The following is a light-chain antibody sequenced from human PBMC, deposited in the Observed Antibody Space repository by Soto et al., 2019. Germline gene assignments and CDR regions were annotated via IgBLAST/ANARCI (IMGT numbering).Light chain of an antibody. J-gene: IGKJ1*01. V-gene: IGKV3-20*01. Sequence: EIVLTQSPGTLSLSSGERATLSCRASQTINDRHLAWYQQKPGQAPRLLIYDASRRAPGVPDRFSGSGSGTDFTLTIARLEPEDFAVYSCEQYGGSPLTFGQGTKVDIK. CDR3: EQYGGSPLT. CDR2: DAS. CDR1: QTINDRH.